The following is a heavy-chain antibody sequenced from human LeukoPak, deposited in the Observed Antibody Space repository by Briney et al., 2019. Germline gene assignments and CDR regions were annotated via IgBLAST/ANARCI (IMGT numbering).Heavy chain of an antibody. CDR3: ARVNPSGWPNYFDY. J-gene: IGHJ4*02. V-gene: IGHV1-2*02. D-gene: IGHD6-19*01. Sequence: ASVKVSCKDSEYTFTGYDMHWVRQAPGQGLKWMGWINPNSGGTNYAQKFQGRVTMTRDTSISTAYMELSRLRSDDTAVYYCARVNPSGWPNYFDYWGQGTLVTVSS. CDR2: INPNSGGT. CDR1: EYTFTGYD.